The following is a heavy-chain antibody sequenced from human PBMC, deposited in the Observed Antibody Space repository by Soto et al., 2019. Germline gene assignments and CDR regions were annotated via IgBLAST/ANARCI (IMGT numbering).Heavy chain of an antibody. Sequence: GASVKVSCKASGYTFTGYYMHWVRQAPGQGLEWMGWINPDSGDTNYAQKFQGRVTITIDTSATTAYMEMSSLRSEDTAVYYCARGRASSGYYLALGMDVWGQGTTVTVSS. D-gene: IGHD3-22*01. CDR2: INPDSGDT. CDR1: GYTFTGYY. V-gene: IGHV1-2*02. CDR3: ARGRASSGYYLALGMDV. J-gene: IGHJ6*02.